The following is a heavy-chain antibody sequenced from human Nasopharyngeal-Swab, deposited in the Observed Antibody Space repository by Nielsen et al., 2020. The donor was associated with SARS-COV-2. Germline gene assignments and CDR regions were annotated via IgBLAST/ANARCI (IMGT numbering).Heavy chain of an antibody. D-gene: IGHD5-18*01. CDR3: AKLPTAMDETYMDV. V-gene: IGHV3-9*01. CDR2: ISWNSGSI. Sequence: SLKISCAASGFTFDDYAMHWVRQAPGKGLEWVSGISWNSGSIGYADSVKGRFTISRDNAKNSLYLQMNSLRAEDTALYYCAKLPTAMDETYMDVWGKGTTATVSS. J-gene: IGHJ6*03. CDR1: GFTFDDYA.